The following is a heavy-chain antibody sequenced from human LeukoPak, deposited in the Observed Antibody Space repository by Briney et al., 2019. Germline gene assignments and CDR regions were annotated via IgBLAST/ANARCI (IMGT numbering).Heavy chain of an antibody. V-gene: IGHV4-59*01. D-gene: IGHD1-26*01. CDR2: LYYSGST. CDR1: GGSISSYY. J-gene: IGHJ3*01. CDR3: AKDDLSGSGTWYVFDV. Sequence: SETLSLTCTVSGGSISSYYWSWIWQPPGKGLEWLGYLYYSGSTNYNPSLKSRVTISVDTSKNQFSLKLSSVTAADTAVYYCAKDDLSGSGTWYVFDVWGQGTTVIVSS.